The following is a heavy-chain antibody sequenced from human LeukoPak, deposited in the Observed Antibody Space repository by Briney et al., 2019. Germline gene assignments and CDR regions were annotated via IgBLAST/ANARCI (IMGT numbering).Heavy chain of an antibody. CDR1: GFTFSSNA. D-gene: IGHD3-22*01. CDR3: AKSHDSSGSDY. Sequence: GGSLRLSCAASGFTFSSNAMSWVRQAPGKGLEWVSVIYSDGRTYYADSVKGRFTISRDNSKNTLYLQMNSLRAEDTAVYYCAKSHDSSGSDYWGQGTLVTVSS. V-gene: IGHV3-53*01. J-gene: IGHJ4*02. CDR2: IYSDGRT.